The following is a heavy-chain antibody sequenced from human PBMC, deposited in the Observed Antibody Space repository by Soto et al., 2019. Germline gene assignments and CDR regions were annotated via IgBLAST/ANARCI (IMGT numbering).Heavy chain of an antibody. D-gene: IGHD1-26*01. CDR3: ARGSLVSYYYGMDV. Sequence: PETLSLTCTVSGASFSSTTYYWGWIRQPPGKGLEWIGSMYYSGSTFYNPSLKSRLTISVDTSKNQFSLNLSSVTAADTAVYYCARGSLVSYYYGMDVWGQGTTVTVSS. CDR1: GASFSSTTYY. J-gene: IGHJ6*02. CDR2: MYYSGST. V-gene: IGHV4-39*01.